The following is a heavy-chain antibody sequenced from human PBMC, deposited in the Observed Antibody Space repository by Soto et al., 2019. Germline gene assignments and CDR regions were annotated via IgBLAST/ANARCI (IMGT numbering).Heavy chain of an antibody. V-gene: IGHV4-30-4*01. J-gene: IGHJ4*02. CDR1: GGSISSGDYY. Sequence: QVQLQESGPGLVKPSQTLSLTCTVSGGSISSGDYYWSWIRQPPGKGPEWIGYIYYSGSTYYNPFVKSRVTISAVTATNQFSLKLSTVTAADTAVYYCASRGTTTYCSGGSCYAGGFDYWGQGTLVTVSS. CDR2: IYYSGST. CDR3: ASRGTTTYCSGGSCYAGGFDY. D-gene: IGHD2-15*01.